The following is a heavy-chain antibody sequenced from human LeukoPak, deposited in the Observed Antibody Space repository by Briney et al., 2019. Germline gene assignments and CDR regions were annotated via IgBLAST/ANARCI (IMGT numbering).Heavy chain of an antibody. CDR1: GGTFSSYA. D-gene: IGHD3-10*01. Sequence: ASVKVSCKASGGTFSSYAISWVRQAPGQGLEWMGGIIPIFGTANYAQKFQGRVTITADKSTSTAYMELSSLRSEDTAVYYCARAFGELMLWWFDPWGQGTLVTVSS. J-gene: IGHJ5*02. CDR2: IIPIFGTA. V-gene: IGHV1-69*06. CDR3: ARAFGELMLWWFDP.